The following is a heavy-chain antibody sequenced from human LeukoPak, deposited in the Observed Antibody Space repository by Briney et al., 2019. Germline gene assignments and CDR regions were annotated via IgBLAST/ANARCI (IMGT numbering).Heavy chain of an antibody. CDR2: IYYSGST. CDR3: ARSSALESFFTAVAGPFDY. CDR1: GGSISSSSYY. D-gene: IGHD6-19*01. V-gene: IGHV4-39*07. Sequence: SETLSLTCTVSGGSISSSSYYWGWIRQPPGKGLEWIGSIYYSGSTYYNPSLKSRVTISVDTSKNQFSLKLSSVTAADTAVYYCARSSALESFFTAVAGPFDYWGQGTLVTVSS. J-gene: IGHJ4*02.